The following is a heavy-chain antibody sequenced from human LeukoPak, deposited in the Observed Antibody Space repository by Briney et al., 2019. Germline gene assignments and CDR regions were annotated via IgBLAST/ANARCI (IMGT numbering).Heavy chain of an antibody. D-gene: IGHD2-15*01. V-gene: IGHV1-2*02. CDR1: GYTFTGYY. CDR2: INPNSGGT. J-gene: IGHJ4*02. Sequence: ASVKVSCKASGYTFTGYYMHWVRQAPGQGLEWMGWINPNSGGTNYAQKFQGRVTMTRDTSISTAYMELSRLRSDDTAVYYCARGYCSGGSCYSVPEEWGQGTLVTVSS. CDR3: ARGYCSGGSCYSVPEE.